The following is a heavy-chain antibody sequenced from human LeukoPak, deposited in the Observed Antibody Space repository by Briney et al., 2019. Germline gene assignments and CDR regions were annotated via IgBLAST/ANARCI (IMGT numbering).Heavy chain of an antibody. V-gene: IGHV3-30*18. J-gene: IGHJ6*02. CDR2: ISYDGSSE. CDR1: GFTFGNYG. D-gene: IGHD4-17*01. CDR3: AKELYNYADYGAEGLDV. Sequence: GGSLRLSCAVSGFTFGNYGMHWVRQAPGKGLEWVALISYDGSSEYYAGSVKGRFTISRDNSKITVYLQMNSLKAEDTAVYYCAKELYNYADYGAEGLDVGGQGTTVTVS.